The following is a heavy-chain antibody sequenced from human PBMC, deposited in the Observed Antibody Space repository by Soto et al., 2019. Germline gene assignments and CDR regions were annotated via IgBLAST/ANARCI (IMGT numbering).Heavy chain of an antibody. D-gene: IGHD6-13*01. CDR2: ISYDGSNK. Sequence: PGGSLRLSCAASGFTFSSYAMHWVRQAPGKGLEWVAVISYDGSNKYYADSVKGRFTISRDNSKNTLYLQMNSLRAEDTAVYYCAREVQQLGLPGSGSIGYFDYWGQGTLVTVSS. CDR1: GFTFSSYA. V-gene: IGHV3-30-3*01. J-gene: IGHJ4*02. CDR3: AREVQQLGLPGSGSIGYFDY.